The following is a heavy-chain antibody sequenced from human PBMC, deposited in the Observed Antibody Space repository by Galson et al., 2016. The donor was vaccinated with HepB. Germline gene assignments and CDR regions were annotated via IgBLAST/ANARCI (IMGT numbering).Heavy chain of an antibody. CDR1: GFSLSTSGMC. CDR2: IDWDDDK. Sequence: PALVKPTQTLTLTCTFSGFSLSTSGMCVSWIRQPPGKALEWLALIDWDDDKNYSTSLKTRLAISTDTSKNQVVLTMTNMDPVDTATYYCARIRDGDYGPEGAFDIWGQGTMVTVSS. CDR3: ARIRDGDYGPEGAFDI. D-gene: IGHD4-17*01. J-gene: IGHJ3*02. V-gene: IGHV2-70*01.